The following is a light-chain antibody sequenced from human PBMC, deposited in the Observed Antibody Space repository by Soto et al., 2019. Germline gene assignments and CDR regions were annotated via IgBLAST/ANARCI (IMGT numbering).Light chain of an antibody. V-gene: IGKV3-20*01. CDR2: GAS. CDR1: QSVSSNY. Sequence: EIVLTQSPGTLSLSPGEGATLSCRASQSVSSNYLVWYQQKPGQAPRLLIYGASSRATGIPDRFSGSGSGTDFTLTISRLEPEDFAVYYCHQYYSTPLTFGGGTKVEIK. J-gene: IGKJ4*01. CDR3: HQYYSTPLT.